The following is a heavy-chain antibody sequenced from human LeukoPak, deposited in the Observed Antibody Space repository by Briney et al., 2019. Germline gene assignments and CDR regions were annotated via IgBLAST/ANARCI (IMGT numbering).Heavy chain of an antibody. CDR3: ATQPAGPASWFDP. Sequence: PSETLSPTCSVSSGSISTYYWSWIRQAPGKGLEWIGFIYYGGNINYNPSLKSRATILLDTSKNQFSLKLSSVTAADTAVYYCATQPAGPASWFDPWGQGTLVTVSP. V-gene: IGHV4-59*01. J-gene: IGHJ5*02. CDR2: IYYGGNI. D-gene: IGHD6-13*01. CDR1: SGSISTYY.